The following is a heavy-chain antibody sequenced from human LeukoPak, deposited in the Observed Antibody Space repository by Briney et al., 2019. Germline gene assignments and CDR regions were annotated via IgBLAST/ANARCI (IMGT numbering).Heavy chain of an antibody. Sequence: KPSETLSLTCAVYGGSFSGYYWSWIRQPPGKGLEWIGEINHSGSTNYNPSLKSRVTISVDTSKNQFSLKLSSVTAADTAVYYCERGVFGSSPPGLYWGQGTLVTVSS. J-gene: IGHJ1*01. CDR1: GGSFSGYY. CDR3: ERGVFGSSPPGLY. CDR2: INHSGST. V-gene: IGHV4-34*01. D-gene: IGHD6-13*01.